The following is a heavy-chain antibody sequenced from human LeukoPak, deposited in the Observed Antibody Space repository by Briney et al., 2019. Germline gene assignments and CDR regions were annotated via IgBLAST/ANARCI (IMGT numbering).Heavy chain of an antibody. CDR2: INAGNGNT. D-gene: IGHD3-10*01. CDR1: GYTFTSYA. Sequence: VASVKVSCKASGYTFTSYAMHWVRQAPGQRLEWMGWINAGNGNTKYSQEFQGRVTITRDTSASTAYMELSSLRSEDMAVYYCARAVLRYYGSGNTYYFDYWGQGTLVTVSS. J-gene: IGHJ4*02. V-gene: IGHV1-3*03. CDR3: ARAVLRYYGSGNTYYFDY.